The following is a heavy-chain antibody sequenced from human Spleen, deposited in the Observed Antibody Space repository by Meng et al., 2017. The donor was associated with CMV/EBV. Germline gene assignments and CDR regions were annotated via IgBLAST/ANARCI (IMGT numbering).Heavy chain of an antibody. D-gene: IGHD2-15*01. J-gene: IGHJ2*01. CDR1: GGSITSRDW. CDR2: IYHGGGT. CDR3: AGLRGGRSRYFDL. V-gene: IGHV4-4*02. Sequence: VSGGSITSRDWWSWDRQPAGKGLEWIGEIYHGGGTNNNPSLESRVTISVDKSRNQFSLILSSVTAADTAVYYCAGLRGGRSRYFDLWGRGTLVTVSS.